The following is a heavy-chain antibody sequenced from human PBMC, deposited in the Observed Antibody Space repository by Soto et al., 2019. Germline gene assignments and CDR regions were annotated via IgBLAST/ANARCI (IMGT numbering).Heavy chain of an antibody. CDR3: AKELSGYDPGFEY. V-gene: IGHV3-30*18. CDR2: ISYDGSNK. J-gene: IGHJ4*02. CDR1: GFTFSSYG. Sequence: GGSLRLSCAASGFTFSSYGMHWVRQAPGKGLEWVAVISYDGSNKRYADSVRGRFTISRDNSKNTLFLQVTSLRAEDTAVYYCAKELSGYDPGFEYWGQGTPVTVSS. D-gene: IGHD5-12*01.